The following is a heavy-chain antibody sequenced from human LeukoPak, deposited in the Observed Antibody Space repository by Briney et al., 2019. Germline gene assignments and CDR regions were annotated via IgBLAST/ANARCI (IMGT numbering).Heavy chain of an antibody. CDR2: IYSGGST. CDR1: GFSFSSYA. Sequence: GGSLRLSCAASGFSFSSYAMNWVRQAPGKGLEWVSVIYSGGSTYYADPVKGRFTISRDNSKNTLYLQMNSLRAEDTAVYYCASRDGYNYIRDYWGQGTLVTVSS. J-gene: IGHJ4*02. D-gene: IGHD5-24*01. CDR3: ASRDGYNYIRDY. V-gene: IGHV3-53*01.